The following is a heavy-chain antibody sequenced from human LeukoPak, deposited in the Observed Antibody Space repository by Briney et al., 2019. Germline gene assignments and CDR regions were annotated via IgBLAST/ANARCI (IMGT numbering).Heavy chain of an antibody. J-gene: IGHJ4*02. Sequence: PSETLSLTCAVYGGSFSDYYWTWIRQPPGKGLEWIGEINHSGSTNYNPSLKSRVAISVDTSKNQFSLSLSSVTAADTAVYYCERWLPSSYFDSWGQGTLVTFSS. V-gene: IGHV4-34*01. CDR1: GGSFSDYY. CDR3: ERWLPSSYFDS. CDR2: INHSGST. D-gene: IGHD5-12*01.